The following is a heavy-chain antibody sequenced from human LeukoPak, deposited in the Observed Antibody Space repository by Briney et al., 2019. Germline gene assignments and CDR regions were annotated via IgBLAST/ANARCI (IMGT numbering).Heavy chain of an antibody. J-gene: IGHJ3*02. D-gene: IGHD5-18*01. CDR1: GGSISSGDYY. V-gene: IGHV4-61*08. CDR3: ARDARSIGDTAMVKKTQDAFDI. CDR2: IYYSGST. Sequence: PSETLSLTCTVSGGSISSGDYYWSWIRQPPGKGLEWIGYIYYSGSTNYNPSLKSRVTISVDTSKNQCSLKLSSVTAADTAVYYCARDARSIGDTAMVKKTQDAFDIWGQGTMVTVSS.